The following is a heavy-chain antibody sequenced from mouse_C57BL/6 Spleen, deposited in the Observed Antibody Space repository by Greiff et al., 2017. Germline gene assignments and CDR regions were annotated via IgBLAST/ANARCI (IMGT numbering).Heavy chain of an antibody. CDR1: GYTFTDYN. CDR2: INPTHGGT. CDR3: AREERGYFDY. Sequence: VQLQQSGPELVKPGASVKMSCKASGYTFTDYNMHWVKQSHGKSLEWIGYINPTHGGTSYNQKFKGQATLTVNKSSSTAYMELRSLTSEDSAVYYCAREERGYFDYWGQGTTLTVSS. J-gene: IGHJ2*01. V-gene: IGHV1-22*01.